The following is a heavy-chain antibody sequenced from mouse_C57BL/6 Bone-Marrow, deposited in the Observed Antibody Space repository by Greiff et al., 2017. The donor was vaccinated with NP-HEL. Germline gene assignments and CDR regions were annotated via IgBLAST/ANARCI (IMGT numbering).Heavy chain of an antibody. J-gene: IGHJ4*01. Sequence: VQLQQSGPELVKPGASVKISCKASGYAFSSSWMNWVKQRPGKGLEWIGRIYPGDGDTNYNGKFKGKATLTADKSSSTAYMQLSSLTSEDSAVYFCARYDYVPYYAMDYWGQGTSVTVSS. CDR1: GYAFSSSW. D-gene: IGHD2-4*01. CDR3: ARYDYVPYYAMDY. V-gene: IGHV1-82*01. CDR2: IYPGDGDT.